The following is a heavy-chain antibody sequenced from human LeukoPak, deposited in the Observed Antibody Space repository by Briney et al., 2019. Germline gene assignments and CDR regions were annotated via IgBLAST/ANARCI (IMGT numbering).Heavy chain of an antibody. V-gene: IGHV1-2*02. CDR3: ARALVHYYYGMDV. Sequence: ASVKVSCKASGYTFTSYGISWVRQAPGQGLEWMGWINPNSGGTNYAQKFQGRVTMTRDTSISTAYMELSRLRSDDTAVYYCARALVHYYYGMDVWGQGTTVTVSS. J-gene: IGHJ6*02. CDR2: INPNSGGT. D-gene: IGHD6-13*01. CDR1: GYTFTSYG.